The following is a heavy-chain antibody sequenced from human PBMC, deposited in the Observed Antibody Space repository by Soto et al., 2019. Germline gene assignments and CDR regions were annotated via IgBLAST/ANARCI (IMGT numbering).Heavy chain of an antibody. CDR3: ARRTAVTDYYYYGMDV. CDR1: GYRLTSSW. V-gene: IGHV5-51*01. J-gene: IGHJ6*02. Sequence: ISFTVAGYRLTSSWVGWGGLLTGKGLEWMGIIYPGDSDTRYSPSFQGQVTISADKSISTAYLQWSSLKASDTAMYYGARRTAVTDYYYYGMDVWGQGTTVPFS. CDR2: IYPGDSDT. D-gene: IGHD6-19*01.